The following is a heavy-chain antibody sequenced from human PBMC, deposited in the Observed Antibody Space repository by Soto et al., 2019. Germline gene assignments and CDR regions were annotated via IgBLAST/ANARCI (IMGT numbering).Heavy chain of an antibody. CDR1: GFTFSSYA. CDR2: MGYSGGHI. V-gene: IGHV3-21*01. J-gene: IGHJ5*01. D-gene: IGHD2-21*01. Sequence: EVQLVESGGGLVKPGGSLRLSCAASGFTFSSYAMYWIRQAPGKGLEWVSSMGYSGGHIYYADSVRGRFTISRDNARNSLYLQMNSLRAEAAAVYYWARAQGPFSNSFDSWGQGTLVTVSS. CDR3: ARAQGPFSNSFDS.